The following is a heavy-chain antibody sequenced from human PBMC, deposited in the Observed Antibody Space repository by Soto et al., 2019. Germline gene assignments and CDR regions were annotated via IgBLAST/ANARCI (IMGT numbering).Heavy chain of an antibody. CDR3: AREYCSSTSCLNWFDP. Sequence: EVQLVESGGGLVQPGGSLRLSCAASGFTFSSYSMNWVRQAPGKGLEWVSYISSNSSTIYYADSVKGRFTISRDNAKNSLYLQMNSLRAEDTAVYYCAREYCSSTSCLNWFDPWGQGTLVTVSS. V-gene: IGHV3-48*01. CDR1: GFTFSSYS. J-gene: IGHJ5*02. CDR2: ISSNSSTI. D-gene: IGHD2-2*01.